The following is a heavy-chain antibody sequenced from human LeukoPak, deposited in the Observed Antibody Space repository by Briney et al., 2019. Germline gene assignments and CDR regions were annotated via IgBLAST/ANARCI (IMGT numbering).Heavy chain of an antibody. D-gene: IGHD2-15*01. J-gene: IGHJ3*02. Sequence: GASVKVSCKASGYTFTSYDINWVRQATGQGLEWMGWMNPNSGNTGYAQKFQGRATMTRNTSISTAYMEPSSLRSEDTAVYYCASALGYCSGGSCYGMRAFDIWGQGTMVTVSS. CDR1: GYTFTSYD. CDR3: ASALGYCSGGSCYGMRAFDI. V-gene: IGHV1-8*01. CDR2: MNPNSGNT.